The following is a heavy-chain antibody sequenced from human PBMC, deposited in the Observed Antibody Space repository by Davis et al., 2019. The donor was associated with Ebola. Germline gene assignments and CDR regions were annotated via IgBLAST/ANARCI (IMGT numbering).Heavy chain of an antibody. CDR1: GFTFSSYA. J-gene: IGHJ6*04. CDR3: AKDRAFGGVIASYYYYGMDV. D-gene: IGHD3-16*02. CDR2: IGGSGGST. V-gene: IGHV3-23*01. Sequence: PGGSLRLSCAASGFTFSSYAMSWVRQAPGKGLEWVSAIGGSGGSTYYVDSVRGRFTISRDNSKNTLYLQMHSLRAEDTALYYCAKDRAFGGVIASYYYYGMDVWGKGTTVTVSS.